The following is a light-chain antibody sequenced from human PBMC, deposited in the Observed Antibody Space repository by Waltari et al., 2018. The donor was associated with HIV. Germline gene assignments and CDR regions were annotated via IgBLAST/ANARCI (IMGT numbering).Light chain of an antibody. CDR2: GVT. J-gene: IGLJ3*02. CDR1: PSAIASNFH. Sequence: QSALPQPASLSGSPGQSVTITCSGLPSAIASNFHVSWYQQHPGKVPKLVIFGVTNRASEISDRFSGSRSGDTASLIISGLQSEDEAHYYCSSYSTSGFLLFGGGTKLTVL. V-gene: IGLV2-14*01. CDR3: SSYSTSGFLL.